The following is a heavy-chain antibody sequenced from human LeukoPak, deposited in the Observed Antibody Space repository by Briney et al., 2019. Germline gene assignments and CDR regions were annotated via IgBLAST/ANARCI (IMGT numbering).Heavy chain of an antibody. CDR2: IYYSGST. V-gene: IGHV4-59*08. J-gene: IGHJ5*02. Sequence: PSETLSLTCTVSGGSISGFYWSWIRQPPGKGLEWIGYIYYSGSTNYNPSLKSRVTISVDTSKSQFSLKLSSVTAADTAVYYCARRFPWFDPWGQGTLVTVSS. CDR1: GGSISGFY. CDR3: ARRFPWFDP.